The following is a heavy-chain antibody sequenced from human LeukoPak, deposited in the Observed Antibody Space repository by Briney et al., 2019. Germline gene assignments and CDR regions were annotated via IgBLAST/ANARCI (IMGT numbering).Heavy chain of an antibody. CDR1: GGSISSSSYY. J-gene: IGHJ4*02. V-gene: IGHV4-39*01. Sequence: SETLSLTCTVSGGSISSSSYYWGWIRQPPGKGLEWIGSIYYSGSTYYNPSLKGRVTISVDTSKNQFSLKLSSVTAADTAVYYCAPGGYGGNAFDYWGQGTLVTVSS. CDR3: APGGYGGNAFDY. D-gene: IGHD4-23*01. CDR2: IYYSGST.